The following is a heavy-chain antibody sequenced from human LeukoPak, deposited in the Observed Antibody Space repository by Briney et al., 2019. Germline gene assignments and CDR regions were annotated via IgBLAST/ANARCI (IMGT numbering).Heavy chain of an antibody. J-gene: IGHJ4*02. CDR3: ARGGSSSGRIDY. V-gene: IGHV4-59*09. CDR2: IYYSGST. D-gene: IGHD6-6*01. Sequence: WIRYIYYSGSTNYNPSLKSRVPISVDTSKNQFSLKLSSVTAADTAVYYCARGGSSSGRIDYWGQGTLVTVSS.